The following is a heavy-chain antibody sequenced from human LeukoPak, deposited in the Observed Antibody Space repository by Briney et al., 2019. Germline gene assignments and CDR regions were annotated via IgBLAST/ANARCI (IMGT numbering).Heavy chain of an antibody. CDR2: IYYSGNT. CDR3: ARVGGYVNDAFDI. J-gene: IGHJ3*02. D-gene: IGHD5-12*01. Sequence: SQTLSLTCTVSGDSISSSSYYWAWIRQPPGKGPEWIGSIYYSGNTYYNPSLKSRFTISADTCKSQFSLKLSSVTAADTAVYYCARVGGYVNDAFDIWGQGTMVTVS. CDR1: GDSISSSSYY. V-gene: IGHV4-39*07.